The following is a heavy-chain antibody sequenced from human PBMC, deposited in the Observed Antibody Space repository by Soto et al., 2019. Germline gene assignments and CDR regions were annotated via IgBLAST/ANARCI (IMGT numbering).Heavy chain of an antibody. CDR3: ATHPAISATSFYGMDV. CDR1: GASFSSSSYY. Sequence: QVQLQESGPGLVKPSETLSLTCSVSGASFSSSSYYWGWIRQPPEKGLEWIATMYYSGTTYYNPSLKSRVTVFIDTYKNQFSLKLTSVTAAETAMYYCATHPAISATSFYGMDVWGHGTTVTVSS. J-gene: IGHJ6*02. D-gene: IGHD3-3*01. V-gene: IGHV4-39*01. CDR2: MYYSGTT.